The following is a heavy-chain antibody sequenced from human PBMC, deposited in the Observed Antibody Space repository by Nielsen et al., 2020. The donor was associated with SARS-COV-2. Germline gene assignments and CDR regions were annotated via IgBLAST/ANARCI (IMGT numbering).Heavy chain of an antibody. Sequence: SVKVSCKASGYTFTSFDINWVRQATGQGLEWMGGIVFGTVYHAQIFQDRVTITADESTSTVYMELRSLRSDDTAVYYCARDVNLTGYYSYWGQGTLVTVSS. V-gene: IGHV1-69*13. CDR2: IVFGTV. CDR1: GYTFTSFD. CDR3: ARDVNLTGYYSY. J-gene: IGHJ4*02. D-gene: IGHD3-9*01.